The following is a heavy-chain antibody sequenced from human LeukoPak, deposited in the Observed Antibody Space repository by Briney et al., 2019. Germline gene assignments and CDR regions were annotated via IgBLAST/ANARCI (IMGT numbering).Heavy chain of an antibody. V-gene: IGHV1-8*03. CDR2: MNPNSGNT. D-gene: IGHD4-23*01. CDR1: GYTFTSYD. Sequence: ASVKVSCKASGYTFTSYDINWVRQATGQGLEWMGWMNPNSGNTGYAQKFQSRVTITRNTSISTGYMELSSLRSEDTAVYYCARGIYSGGTRGGFGYWGQGPLVTVSP. CDR3: ARGIYSGGTRGGFGY. J-gene: IGHJ4*02.